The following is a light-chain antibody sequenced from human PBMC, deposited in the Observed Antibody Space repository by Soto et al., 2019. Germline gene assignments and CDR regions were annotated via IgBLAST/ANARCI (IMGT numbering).Light chain of an antibody. CDR3: SSYTSRSTLDYV. V-gene: IGLV2-14*02. CDR1: SGYVGTYSL. J-gene: IGLJ1*01. CDR2: EGH. Sequence: QSVLAQPASVSGSPGQSITISCTGASGYVGTYSLVSWYQQHPGKAPKVVIYEGHKRPSGVPDRFSGSTSVNTASLTISGIQAEDEADYYCSSYTSRSTLDYVLGSGTKVTVL.